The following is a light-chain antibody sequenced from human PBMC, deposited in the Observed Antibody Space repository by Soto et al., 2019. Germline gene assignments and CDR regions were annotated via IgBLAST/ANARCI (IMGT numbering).Light chain of an antibody. J-gene: IGKJ3*01. CDR1: QSVSSSY. V-gene: IGKV3-20*01. Sequence: EIVLTQSPGTLSLSPGERATLSCRASQSVSSSYLAWYQQKPGQAPRLLIYGASSRATGIPDRFSGRGSGTDFSLTISSLEPEDAAVYYCQQYGSSPLFTFGPGTKVDI. CDR3: QQYGSSPLFT. CDR2: GAS.